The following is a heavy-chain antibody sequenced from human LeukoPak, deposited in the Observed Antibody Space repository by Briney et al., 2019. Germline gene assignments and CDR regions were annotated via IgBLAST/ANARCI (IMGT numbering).Heavy chain of an antibody. CDR2: INHSGST. CDR1: GGSISGYY. CDR3: ARWLQFDDAFDI. D-gene: IGHD5-24*01. V-gene: IGHV4-34*01. J-gene: IGHJ3*02. Sequence: TSETLSLTCAVYGGSISGYYWSWIRQPPGKGLEWIGEINHSGSTNYNPSLKSRVTISVDTSKNQFSLKLSSVTAADTAVYYCARWLQFDDAFDIWGQGTMVTVSS.